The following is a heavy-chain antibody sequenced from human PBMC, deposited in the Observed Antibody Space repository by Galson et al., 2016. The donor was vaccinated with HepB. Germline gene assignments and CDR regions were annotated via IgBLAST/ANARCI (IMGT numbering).Heavy chain of an antibody. V-gene: IGHV1-18*01. D-gene: IGHD5-18*01. CDR2: IIIYNGDT. J-gene: IGHJ4*02. CDR3: ARLRGGAYSSGRGTLDS. Sequence: SVKVSCKAPAYTFTSYGISWVRQAPGQGLEWMGWIIIYNGDTDYAQKFQGRVTMTRDTSTSTAYMELRSLRSDDTAVYYCARLRGGAYSSGRGTLDSWGQGTLVTVSS. CDR1: AYTFTSYG.